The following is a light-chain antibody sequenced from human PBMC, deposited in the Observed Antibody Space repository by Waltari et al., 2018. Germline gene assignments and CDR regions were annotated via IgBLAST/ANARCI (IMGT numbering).Light chain of an antibody. CDR3: QSYDSSLSGWV. V-gene: IGLV1-40*01. J-gene: IGLJ3*02. CDR2: GNS. Sequence: QSVLTQPPSVSGAPGPRVTISCTGRSPNIGAGYDGHWYQQLPDTAPKLLLCGNSNRPSGVPDRFAGSKSGTAASLAITGLQAEDEADYYCQSYDSSLSGWVFGGGTKLTVL. CDR1: SPNIGAGYD.